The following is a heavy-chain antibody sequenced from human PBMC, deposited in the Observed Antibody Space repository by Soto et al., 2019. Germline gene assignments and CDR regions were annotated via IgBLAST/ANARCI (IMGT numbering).Heavy chain of an antibody. J-gene: IGHJ4*02. V-gene: IGHV3-7*01. CDR3: AAWDISNI. D-gene: IGHD2-15*01. CDR1: VFSINTYW. Sequence: WWSLRLSCSGFVFSINTYWMNWIRQTPGKGLEWVANINPEGNAKTYVDPVKGRFFVSRDNTRNSLDLQMTSLRVEDSAIYFCAAWDISNIWGRGILVTVSS. CDR2: INPEGNAK.